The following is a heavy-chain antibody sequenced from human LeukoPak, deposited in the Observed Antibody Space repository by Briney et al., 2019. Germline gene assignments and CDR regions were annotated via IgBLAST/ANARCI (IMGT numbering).Heavy chain of an antibody. CDR2: IYYSGST. D-gene: IGHD3-16*01. V-gene: IGHV4-39*07. CDR1: GGSISSSSYY. J-gene: IGHJ5*02. CDR3: ARGLGSSFGNWFDP. Sequence: SETLSLTCTVSGGSISSSSYYWGWIRQPPGKGLEWIGSIYYSGSTYYNPSLKSRVTISVDTSKNQFSLKLSSVTAADTAVYYCARGLGSSFGNWFDPWGQGTLVTVSS.